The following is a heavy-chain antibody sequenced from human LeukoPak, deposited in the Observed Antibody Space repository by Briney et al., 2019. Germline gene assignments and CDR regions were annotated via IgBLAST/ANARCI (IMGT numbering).Heavy chain of an antibody. Sequence: PSQTLSLTCTVSGGSISSGGYYWSWIRQHPGKGLEWIGEIYHSGSTNYNPSLKSRVTISVDKSKNQFSLKLSSVTAADTAVYYCASRAPTSNYGMDVWGQGTTVTVSS. D-gene: IGHD2-2*01. J-gene: IGHJ6*02. CDR2: IYHSGST. CDR3: ASRAPTSNYGMDV. V-gene: IGHV4-31*09. CDR1: GGSISSGGYY.